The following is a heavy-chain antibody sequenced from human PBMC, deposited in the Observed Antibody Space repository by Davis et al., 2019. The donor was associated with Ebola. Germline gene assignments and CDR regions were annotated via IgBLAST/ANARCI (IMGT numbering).Heavy chain of an antibody. Sequence: AASVKVSCKASGYTFTSYAMHWVRQAPGQRLEWMGWINAGNGNTKYSQKFQGRVTITRDTSASTAYMELSSLRSEDTAVYYCARERGGYSGYEDYYYYGMDVWGQGTTVTVSS. D-gene: IGHD5-12*01. CDR3: ARERGGYSGYEDYYYYGMDV. J-gene: IGHJ6*02. V-gene: IGHV1-3*01. CDR1: GYTFTSYA. CDR2: INAGNGNT.